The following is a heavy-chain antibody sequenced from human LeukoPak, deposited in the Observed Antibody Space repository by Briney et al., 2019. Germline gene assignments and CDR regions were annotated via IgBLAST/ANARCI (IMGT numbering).Heavy chain of an antibody. Sequence: ASVKVTCKASGYTFTSYGISWVRQAPGQGLEWMGWISGYNGYTHYAHNLQGRVTMTTDTSTSTAYMELRSLRSDDTAVYYCARDEARYSSGYYPNWFDPWGQGTLVTVSS. D-gene: IGHD3-22*01. V-gene: IGHV1-18*01. CDR3: ARDEARYSSGYYPNWFDP. CDR1: GYTFTSYG. CDR2: ISGYNGYT. J-gene: IGHJ5*02.